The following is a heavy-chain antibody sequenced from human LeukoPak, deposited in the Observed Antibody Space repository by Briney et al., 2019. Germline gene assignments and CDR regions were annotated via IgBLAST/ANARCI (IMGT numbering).Heavy chain of an antibody. CDR3: ARHSGSSWVYFDY. D-gene: IGHD1-26*01. CDR1: AGSISSFF. J-gene: IGHJ4*02. V-gene: IGHV4-4*09. Sequence: SETLFLTCTVSAGSISSFFWSWIRQPPGKGLEWIGHIYTSGSTNYNPSLKSRVTMSVDTSKKQFSLNLTSVTAADTAVYYCARHSGSSWVYFDYWGQGTLVTVSS. CDR2: IYTSGST.